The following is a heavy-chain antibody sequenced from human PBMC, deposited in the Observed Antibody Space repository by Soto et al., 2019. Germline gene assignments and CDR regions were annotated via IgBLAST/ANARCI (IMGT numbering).Heavy chain of an antibody. J-gene: IGHJ5*02. D-gene: IGHD6-6*01. CDR1: GGSLTNYY. CDR2: VFSSGIT. CDR3: ARSSLEPTRRWFDP. Sequence: QVQLQESGPGLVKPSETLSLSCSVSGGSLTNYYWSWIRQSPGKGLEWIGYVFSSGITHYNPSLQSRVTMSIDTSGNHFSLKLNSVTTADTAVYFCARSSLEPTRRWFDPWGQGTLVTVSS. V-gene: IGHV4-59*01.